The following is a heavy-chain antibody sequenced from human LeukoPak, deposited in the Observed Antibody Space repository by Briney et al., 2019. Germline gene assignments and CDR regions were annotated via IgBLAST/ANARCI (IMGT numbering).Heavy chain of an antibody. D-gene: IGHD5-18*01. CDR3: ARDRVLYSYGSSDAFDY. Sequence: GGSLRLSCAASGFTFSSYAMHWVRQAPGKGLEWVAVISYDGSNKYYADSVKGRFTISRDNPKNTLYLQMNSLRAEDTAVYYCARDRVLYSYGSSDAFDYWGQGTLVTVSS. CDR1: GFTFSSYA. J-gene: IGHJ4*02. CDR2: ISYDGSNK. V-gene: IGHV3-30*04.